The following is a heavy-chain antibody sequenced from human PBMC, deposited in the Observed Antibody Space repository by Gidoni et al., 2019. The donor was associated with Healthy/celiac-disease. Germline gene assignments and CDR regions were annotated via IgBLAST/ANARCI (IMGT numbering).Heavy chain of an antibody. CDR1: GYTFTAYY. CDR2: INPNSGGT. CDR3: ARDGCSSTSCYREGWWFDP. J-gene: IGHJ5*02. D-gene: IGHD2-2*01. V-gene: IGHV1-2*02. Sequence: QVQLVQSGAEVKKPGASVKVSCKASGYTFTAYYMHWGRQAPGQGLEWMGWINPNSGGTNYAQKFQGRVTMTRDTSISTAYMELSRLRSDDTAVYYCARDGCSSTSCYREGWWFDPWGQGTLVTVSS.